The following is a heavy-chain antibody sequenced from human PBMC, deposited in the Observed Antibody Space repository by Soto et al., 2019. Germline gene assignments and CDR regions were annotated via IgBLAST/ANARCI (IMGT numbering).Heavy chain of an antibody. CDR3: AQAGMFGNRCFDF. CDR2: ISASGKMT. V-gene: IGHV3-23*01. J-gene: IGHJ4*02. D-gene: IGHD3-3*02. CDR1: RFTFSSYG. Sequence: EVQLLESGGGLVQPGGSLRLSCAASRFTFSSYGMSWVRQSPGKGLEWVSGISASGKMTYYADSVRGRFTISRDNFAKMVYLKIKTPGVAATSFCFCAQAGMFGNRCFDFWGQGALVTVSS.